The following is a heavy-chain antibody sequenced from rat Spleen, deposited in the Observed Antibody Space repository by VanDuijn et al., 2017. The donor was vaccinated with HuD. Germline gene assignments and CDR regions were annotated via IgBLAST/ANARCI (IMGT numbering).Heavy chain of an antibody. V-gene: IGHV5-31*01. Sequence: EVQLVESGGGLVQPEGSMKLSCAASGFTFNNYWMTWIRQAPGKGLEWVASITNTGGSTYYPDSVKGRFTISRDNAKSTLYLQMNSLRSEDTATYYCTRGDSSYIWGYVMDAWGQGASVTVSS. CDR2: ITNTGGST. CDR3: TRGDSSYIWGYVMDA. D-gene: IGHD1-2*01. CDR1: GFTFNNYW. J-gene: IGHJ4*01.